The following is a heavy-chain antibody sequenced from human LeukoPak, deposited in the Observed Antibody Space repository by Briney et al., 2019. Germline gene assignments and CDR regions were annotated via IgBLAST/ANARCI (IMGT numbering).Heavy chain of an antibody. D-gene: IGHD5-12*01. Sequence: APVKVSCKASGYTFTGYYMHWVRQAPGQGLEWMGWINPNSGGTNYAQKFQGRATMTRDTSISTAYMELSRLRSDDTAVYYCARSLVGYDPNFDYWGQGTLVTVSS. CDR2: INPNSGGT. CDR3: ARSLVGYDPNFDY. CDR1: GYTFTGYY. J-gene: IGHJ4*02. V-gene: IGHV1-2*02.